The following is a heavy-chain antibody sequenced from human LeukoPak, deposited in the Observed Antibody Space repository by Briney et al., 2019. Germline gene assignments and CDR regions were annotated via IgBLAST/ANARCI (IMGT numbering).Heavy chain of an antibody. CDR2: SXX. Sequence: SXXYYAASVKGRFTISRDNSKNTLYLQMNSLRAEDTAVYYCAKGSGSSSWYSPRADYYYYGMDVWGQGTTVX. V-gene: IGHV3-30*01. J-gene: IGHJ6*02. D-gene: IGHD6-13*01. CDR3: AKGSGSSSWYSPRADYYYYGMDV.